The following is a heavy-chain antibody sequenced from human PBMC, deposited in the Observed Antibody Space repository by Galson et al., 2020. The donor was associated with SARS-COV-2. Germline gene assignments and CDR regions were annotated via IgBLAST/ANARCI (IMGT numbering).Heavy chain of an antibody. D-gene: IGHD5-12*01. CDR1: GFTFSSYA. CDR3: ARGGGGYDSVDY. CDR2: ISYDGSNK. V-gene: IGHV3-30*01. Sequence: GGSLRLSCAASGFTFSSYAMHWVRQAPGKGLEWVAVISYDGSNKYYADSVKGRFTISRDNSKNTLYLQMNSLRAEDTAVYYCARGGGGYDSVDYWGQGTLVTVSS. J-gene: IGHJ4*02.